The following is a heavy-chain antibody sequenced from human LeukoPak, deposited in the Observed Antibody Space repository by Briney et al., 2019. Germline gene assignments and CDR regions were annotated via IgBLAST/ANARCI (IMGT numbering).Heavy chain of an antibody. V-gene: IGHV3-7*01. CDR3: ASDYGDATHDYMDV. D-gene: IGHD4-17*01. J-gene: IGHJ6*03. CDR1: GFTFSSYW. CDR2: IKQDGSEK. Sequence: GGSLRLSCAASGFTFSSYWMSWVRQAPGKGLEWVANIKQDGSEKYYVDSVKGRFTISRDNAKNSLYLQMNSLRAEDTAVYYCASDYGDATHDYMDVWGKGTTVTVSS.